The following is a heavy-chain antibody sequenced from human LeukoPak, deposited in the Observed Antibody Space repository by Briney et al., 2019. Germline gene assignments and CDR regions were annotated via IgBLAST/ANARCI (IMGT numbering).Heavy chain of an antibody. V-gene: IGHV4-4*07. CDR1: GGSISSYY. CDR2: IYTSGST. D-gene: IGHD3-9*01. CDR3: ARDSDILTGPNWFDP. Sequence: SETLSLTCTVSGGSISSYYWSWIRQPAGKGLEWIGRIYTSGSTNYNPSLKSRVTMSVDTSKNQSSLKLSSVTAADTAVYYCARDSDILTGPNWFDPWGQGTLVTVSS. J-gene: IGHJ5*02.